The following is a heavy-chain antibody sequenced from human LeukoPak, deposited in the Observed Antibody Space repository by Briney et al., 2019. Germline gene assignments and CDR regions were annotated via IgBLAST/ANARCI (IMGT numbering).Heavy chain of an antibody. Sequence: GGSLRLSCAASGFTFSSYAMSWVRQAPGKGLEWVSAISGSGGSTYYADSVKGRFTISRDNSNNTLSLQMNSLRAEDTAVYYCARGQDYYGSGNYFDSWGQGTLVTVSS. D-gene: IGHD3-10*01. CDR3: ARGQDYYGSGNYFDS. CDR2: ISGSGGST. J-gene: IGHJ4*02. CDR1: GFTFSSYA. V-gene: IGHV3-23*01.